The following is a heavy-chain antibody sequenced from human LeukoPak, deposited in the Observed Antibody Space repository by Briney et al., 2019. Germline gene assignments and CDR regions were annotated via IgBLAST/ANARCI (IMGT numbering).Heavy chain of an antibody. CDR1: GFTFSSYS. J-gene: IGHJ5*02. Sequence: PGGSLRLSCAASGFTFSSYSMNWVRQAPGKGLEWVSSISSSSSYIYYAASVKGRFTSSRDNAKNSLYLQMNSLRGEDTAVYYCARVVTSVAGRVASWGQGNLGTVSS. CDR3: ARVVTSVAGRVAS. V-gene: IGHV3-21*01. CDR2: ISSSSSYI. D-gene: IGHD6-19*01.